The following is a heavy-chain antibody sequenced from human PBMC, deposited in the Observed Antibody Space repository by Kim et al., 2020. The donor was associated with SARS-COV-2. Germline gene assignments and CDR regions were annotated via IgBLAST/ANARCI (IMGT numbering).Heavy chain of an antibody. J-gene: IGHJ4*01. CDR2: IYHSGST. CDR1: GGSISSGGYS. D-gene: IGHD2-21*01. V-gene: IGHV4-30-2*01. Sequence: SETLSLTCAVSGGSISSGGYSWSWIRQPPGKCLEWIGYIYHSGSTYYNPSLKSRVTISVDRSKNQFSLKLSSVTAADTAVYYCARAGYCGGDCYSGSFD. CDR3: ARAGYCGGDCYSGSFD.